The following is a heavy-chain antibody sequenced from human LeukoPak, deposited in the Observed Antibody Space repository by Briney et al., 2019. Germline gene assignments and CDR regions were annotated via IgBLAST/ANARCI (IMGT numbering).Heavy chain of an antibody. Sequence: SETLSLTCTVSGDSISNSTYYWGWIRQPPGKGLEWVGSMYYSGNTYYNSSLKSRVTISVDTSKNQFSLKLSSVTAADTAVYYCARGIRGYSGPPFYWGQGALVTVSS. CDR2: MYYSGNT. D-gene: IGHD5-12*01. CDR1: GDSISNSTYY. J-gene: IGHJ4*02. V-gene: IGHV4-39*07. CDR3: ARGIRGYSGPPFY.